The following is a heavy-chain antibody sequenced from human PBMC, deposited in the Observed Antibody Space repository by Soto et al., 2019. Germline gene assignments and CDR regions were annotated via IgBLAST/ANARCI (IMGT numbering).Heavy chain of an antibody. CDR3: ARETISPMVYAFDY. CDR2: IYTSGST. J-gene: IGHJ4*02. D-gene: IGHD2-8*01. Sequence: PSETLSLTCTVSGGSISSYYWSWIRQPAGKGLEWIGRIYTSGSTNYNPSLKSRVTMSVDTSKNQFSLKLSSVTAADTAVYYCARETISPMVYAFDYWGQGTLATVYS. V-gene: IGHV4-4*07. CDR1: GGSISSYY.